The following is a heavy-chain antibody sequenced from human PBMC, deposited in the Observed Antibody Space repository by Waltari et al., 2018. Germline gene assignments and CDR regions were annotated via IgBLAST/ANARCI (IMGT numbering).Heavy chain of an antibody. CDR2: MKMDGITR. D-gene: IGHD1-26*01. J-gene: IGHJ4*02. Sequence: EVELVESGGGLVQPGGSLRLSCEGSGFTFSDYWVHWVRQGPGKGLWWVARMKMDGITRNDADSVQGRYTNSRDNARNTLYLQVNCLRVEDTAVYYCARAGSYRFDYWGQGTLVSVSS. V-gene: IGHV3-74*01. CDR3: ARAGSYRFDY. CDR1: GFTFSDYW.